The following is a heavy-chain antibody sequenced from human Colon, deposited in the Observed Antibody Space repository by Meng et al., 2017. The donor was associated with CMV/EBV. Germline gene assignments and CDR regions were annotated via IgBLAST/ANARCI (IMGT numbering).Heavy chain of an antibody. CDR1: GFTFSSYW. Sequence: GESLKISCAASGFTFSSYWMTWVRQAPGKGLEWVSGINWNGGSTSYADSVKGRFSISRDNAKNSLYLQMNSLRAEDTALYHCTRDRGSDSNYGYFDYWGQGTLVTVSS. CDR2: INWNGGST. J-gene: IGHJ4*02. D-gene: IGHD4-11*01. V-gene: IGHV3-20*01. CDR3: TRDRGSDSNYGYFDY.